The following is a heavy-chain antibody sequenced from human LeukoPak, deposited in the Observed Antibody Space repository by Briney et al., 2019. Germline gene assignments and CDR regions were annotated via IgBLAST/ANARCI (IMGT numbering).Heavy chain of an antibody. D-gene: IGHD4-17*01. CDR3: ARLEADDYGDRGSPGTPNAQSN. Sequence: SETLSLTCAVYGGSFSSYYWGWIRQPPGKGLEWIGSIYYSGSTYYNPSLKSRVTISVDTSKNQFSLRLSSVTAADTAVFYCARLEADDYGDRGSPGTPNAQSNWGQGTLVTVSS. J-gene: IGHJ4*02. CDR2: IYYSGST. V-gene: IGHV4-39*01. CDR1: GGSFSSYY.